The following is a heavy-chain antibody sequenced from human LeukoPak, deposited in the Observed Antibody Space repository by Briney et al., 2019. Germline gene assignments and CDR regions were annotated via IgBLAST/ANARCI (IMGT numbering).Heavy chain of an antibody. CDR2: IKQDGSEK. J-gene: IGHJ4*02. CDR3: ASLYSSGYCDY. Sequence: PGGSLRLSCAASGFTFSSYWMSWVRQAPGKGLEWVANIKQDGSEKYYVDSVKGRFIISRDNAKNSLYLQMNSLRAEDTAVYCCASLYSSGYCDYWGQGTLVTVSS. D-gene: IGHD3-22*01. CDR1: GFTFSSYW. V-gene: IGHV3-7*01.